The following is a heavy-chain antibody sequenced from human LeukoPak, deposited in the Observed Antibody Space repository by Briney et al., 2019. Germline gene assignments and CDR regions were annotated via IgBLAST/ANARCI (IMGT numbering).Heavy chain of an antibody. CDR3: AGSRGWFDP. V-gene: IGHV4-59*01. Sequence: PSETLSLTCTVSGGSISDYYWSWIRQPPGKGLEWIGYIYYSGSANYDPSLKSRVTISVDTSKNQFSLNLTSVTAADTAVYSCAGSRGWFDPWGQGTLVTVSS. CDR1: GGSISDYY. D-gene: IGHD3-10*01. J-gene: IGHJ5*02. CDR2: IYYSGSA.